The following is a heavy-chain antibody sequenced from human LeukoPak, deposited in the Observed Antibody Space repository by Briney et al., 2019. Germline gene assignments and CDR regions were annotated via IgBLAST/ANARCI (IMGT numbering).Heavy chain of an antibody. D-gene: IGHD1-1*01. V-gene: IGHV1-24*01. CDR2: FDPEDGET. Sequence: TGRSLRLSCAASGFTFSSYGMHWVRQAPGKGLEWMGRFDPEDGETIYARKFQGRVTMTEDTSTDTAYMELSSLRSEDTAVYFCAVSLTTGGYYGMDVWGQGTTVTVSS. CDR3: AVSLTTGGYYGMDV. J-gene: IGHJ6*02. CDR1: GFTFSSYG.